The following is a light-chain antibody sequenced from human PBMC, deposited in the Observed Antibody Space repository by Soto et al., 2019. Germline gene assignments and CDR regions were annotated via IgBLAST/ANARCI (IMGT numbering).Light chain of an antibody. CDR2: GNS. V-gene: IGLV1-40*01. CDR1: SSNIGAGYD. J-gene: IGLJ3*02. Sequence: QSVLTQPPSVSGAPGQRVTISCTGSSSNIGAGYDVHWYQQLPGTAPKLLIYGNSNRPSGVPDRFSGSKSGTSASLAITGLQAEDEAEYYCQSYDSSLSALFGGGPQVTVL. CDR3: QSYDSSLSAL.